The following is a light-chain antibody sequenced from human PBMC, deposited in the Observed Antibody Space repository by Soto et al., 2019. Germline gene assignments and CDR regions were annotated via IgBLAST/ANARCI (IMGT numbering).Light chain of an antibody. CDR2: RNN. J-gene: IGLJ2*01. CDR3: AGWDDSLSGVV. CDR1: SSNIGSNY. Sequence: QAVVTQPPSASGTSGQRVTISCSGSSSNIGSNYVYWYQQVPGTAPKLLIYRNNQRPSGVPDRFSGSKSGTSASLAISGLRSEDEADYYCAGWDDSLSGVVFGGGTKLTVL. V-gene: IGLV1-47*01.